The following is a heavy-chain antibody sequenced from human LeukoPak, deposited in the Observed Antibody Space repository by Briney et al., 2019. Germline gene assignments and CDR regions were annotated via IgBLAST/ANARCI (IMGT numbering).Heavy chain of an antibody. CDR2: IYYSGST. D-gene: IGHD6-19*01. J-gene: IGHJ1*01. Sequence: PSETLSLTCTVSGGSISSYYWSWIRQPPGKGPEWIGYIYYSGSTNYNPSLKSRVTISVDTSKNQFSLKLSSVTAADTAVYYCARRSSGWYFQHWGQGTLVTVSS. V-gene: IGHV4-59*01. CDR3: ARRSSGWYFQH. CDR1: GGSISSYY.